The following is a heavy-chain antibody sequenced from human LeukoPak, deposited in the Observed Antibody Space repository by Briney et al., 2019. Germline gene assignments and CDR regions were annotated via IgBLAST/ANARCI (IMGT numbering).Heavy chain of an antibody. CDR3: ARDLGSPSWMSHTTKNWFDP. J-gene: IGHJ5*02. Sequence: SETLSLTCTVSGGSISSYYWSWIRQPAGKGLEWIGRIYTSGSTNYNPSLKSRVTMSVDTSKNQFSLKLSSVTAADTAVYYCARDLGSPSWMSHTTKNWFDPWGQGTLVTVSS. CDR2: IYTSGST. CDR1: GGSISSYY. D-gene: IGHD6-6*01. V-gene: IGHV4-4*07.